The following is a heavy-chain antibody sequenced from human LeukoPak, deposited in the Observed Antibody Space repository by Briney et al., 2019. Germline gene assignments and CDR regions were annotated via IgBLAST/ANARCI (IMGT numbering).Heavy chain of an antibody. Sequence: SETLSLTCTVSGGSISSSSYYWGWIRQPPGKGLEWIGSIYYSGSTYYNPSLKSRVTMSVDTSQGHFSLNLSFVTAADTAVYYCARQGSSSFDYFDFWGQGTLVTVSS. V-gene: IGHV4-39*01. J-gene: IGHJ4*02. CDR3: ARQGSSSFDYFDF. D-gene: IGHD6-13*01. CDR1: GGSISSSSYY. CDR2: IYYSGST.